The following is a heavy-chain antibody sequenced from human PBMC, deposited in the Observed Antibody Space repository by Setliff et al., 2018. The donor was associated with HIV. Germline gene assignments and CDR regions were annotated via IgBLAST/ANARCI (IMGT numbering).Heavy chain of an antibody. CDR1: GGSFSGNH. D-gene: IGHD1-7*01. V-gene: IGHV4-34*12. CDR3: ARVRLELRQYWFDS. CDR2: VLYNGGT. J-gene: IGHJ5*01. Sequence: SETLSLTCTIYGGSFSGNHWSWIRQSPGNGLEWIGEVLYNGGTRYNPSLKSRVTISVDTSKNQFSLKLSSVTAADTAVYYCARVRLELRQYWFDSWGQGSPVTVSS.